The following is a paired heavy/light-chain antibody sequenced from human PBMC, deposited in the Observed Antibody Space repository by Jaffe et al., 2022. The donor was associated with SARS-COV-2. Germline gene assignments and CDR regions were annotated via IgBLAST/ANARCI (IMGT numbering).Heavy chain of an antibody. V-gene: IGHV3-53*01. D-gene: IGHD3-22*01. CDR2: IYSGGST. CDR3: ARVIGAWNYYDSSGQPGPADY. CDR1: GFTVSSNY. J-gene: IGHJ4*02. Sequence: EVQLVESGGGLIQPGGSLRLSCAASGFTVSSNYMSWVRQAPGKGLEWVSVIYSGGSTYYADSVKGRFTISRDNSKNTLYLQMNSLRAEDTAVYYCARVIGAWNYYDSSGQPGPADYWGQGTLVTVSS.
Light chain of an antibody. J-gene: IGKJ4*01. V-gene: IGKV1-27*01. CDR3: QKYNSAPPLT. CDR2: AAS. Sequence: DIQMTQSPSSLSASVGDRVTITCRASQGISNYLAWYQQKPGKVPKLLIYAASTLQSGVPSRFSGSGSGTDFTLTISSLQPEDVATYYCQKYNSAPPLTFGGGTKVEIK. CDR1: QGISNY.